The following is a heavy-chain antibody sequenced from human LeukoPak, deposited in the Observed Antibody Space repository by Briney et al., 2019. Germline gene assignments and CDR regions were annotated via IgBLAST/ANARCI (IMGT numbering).Heavy chain of an antibody. V-gene: IGHV3-7*01. Sequence: GGSLRLSCAASGFTVSRKYMSWVRQAPGKGLEWVANIKQDGSERYFWDSVRDRFTISRDNAKNSLSLQMNSLRAEDTGVYYCTRDTGGSGSYPDYWGQGTLVTVSS. J-gene: IGHJ4*02. CDR2: IKQDGSER. CDR1: GFTVSRKY. D-gene: IGHD1-26*01. CDR3: TRDTGGSGSYPDY.